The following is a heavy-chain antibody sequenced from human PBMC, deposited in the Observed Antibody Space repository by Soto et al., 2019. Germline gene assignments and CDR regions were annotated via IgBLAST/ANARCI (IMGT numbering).Heavy chain of an antibody. CDR3: ATLPCIVVNDLCYDVFDL. V-gene: IGHV3-23*01. J-gene: IGHJ3*01. CDR1: GITLSNYA. CDR2: ISGDGDGT. D-gene: IGHD2-8*01. Sequence: EVQLLESGGGLTQPGGSLRLSCAASGITLSNYAMSWFRQAPGKGLEWVSAISGDGDGTYYADSVQGRFTISRDNSKNTLSLKMHSMRAEDTAVYLCATLPCIVVNDLCYDVFDLWGQGTMVTVSS.